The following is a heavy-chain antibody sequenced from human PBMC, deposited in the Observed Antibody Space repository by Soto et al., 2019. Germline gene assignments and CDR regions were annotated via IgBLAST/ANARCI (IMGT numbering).Heavy chain of an antibody. CDR1: GGSFSGYY. CDR3: ARDAHCTNGVCYRVYYYYGMDV. V-gene: IGHV4-34*01. CDR2: INHSGST. D-gene: IGHD2-8*01. Sequence: SETLSLTCAVYGGSFSGYYWSWIRQPPGKGLEWIGEINHSGSTNYNPSLKSRVTISVYTSKNQFSLKLSSVTAADTAVYYCARDAHCTNGVCYRVYYYYGMDVWGQGTTVTVSS. J-gene: IGHJ6*02.